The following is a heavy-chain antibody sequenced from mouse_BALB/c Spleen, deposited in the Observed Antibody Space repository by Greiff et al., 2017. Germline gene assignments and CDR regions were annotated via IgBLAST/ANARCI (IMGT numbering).Heavy chain of an antibody. CDR2: IDPENGNT. CDR1: GFNIKDYY. Sequence: IQLQQSGAELVRPGALVKLSCKASGFNIKDYYMHWVKQRPEQGLEWIGWIDPENGNTIYDPKFQGKASITADTSSNTAYLQLSSLTSEDTAVYYCARKTGVAYWGQGTLVTVSA. J-gene: IGHJ3*01. CDR3: ARKTGVAY. D-gene: IGHD4-1*01. V-gene: IGHV14-1*02.